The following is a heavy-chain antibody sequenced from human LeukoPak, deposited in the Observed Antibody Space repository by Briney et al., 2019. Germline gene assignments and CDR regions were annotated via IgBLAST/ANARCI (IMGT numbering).Heavy chain of an antibody. Sequence: AGGSLRLSCAASGFTFSSYAMSWVRQAPGKGLEWVSAISGSGGSTYYADSVKGRFTISRDNSKNTLYLQMNSLRAEDTAVYYCAKDLSYYGSGSYPNWFDPWGQGTLVTVSS. D-gene: IGHD3-10*01. CDR3: AKDLSYYGSGSYPNWFDP. V-gene: IGHV3-23*01. J-gene: IGHJ5*02. CDR2: ISGSGGST. CDR1: GFTFSSYA.